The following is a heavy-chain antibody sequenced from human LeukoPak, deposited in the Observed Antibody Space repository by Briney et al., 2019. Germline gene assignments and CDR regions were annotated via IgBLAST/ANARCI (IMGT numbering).Heavy chain of an antibody. CDR1: GFTFGDYA. Sequence: GGSLRLSCTASGFTFGDYAMSWVRQAPGKGLEWVGFVRSKAYGGTAEYAASVKGRFTISRDDSKSIAYLQMNSLKTEDTAVYYCTKSGTAIVGTTAAYYFDYWGQGTLVTVSS. CDR3: TKSGTAIVGTTAAYYFDY. V-gene: IGHV3-49*04. J-gene: IGHJ4*02. CDR2: VRSKAYGGTA. D-gene: IGHD1-26*01.